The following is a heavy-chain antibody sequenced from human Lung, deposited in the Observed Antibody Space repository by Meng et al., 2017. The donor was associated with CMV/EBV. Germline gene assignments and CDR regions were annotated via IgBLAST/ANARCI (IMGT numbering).Heavy chain of an antibody. CDR3: ARDWEGSWAVFDY. V-gene: IGHV1-2*04. Sequence: QVQLVPFGAGVKKPGSSVKVSCKASGGTFSSYAISWVRQAPGQGLEWMGWINPNSGGTNYAQKFQGWATMTRDTSISTAYMELSRLRSDDTAVYYCARDWEGSWAVFDYWGQGTLVTVSS. J-gene: IGHJ4*02. CDR1: GGTFSSYA. CDR2: INPNSGGT. D-gene: IGHD6-13*01.